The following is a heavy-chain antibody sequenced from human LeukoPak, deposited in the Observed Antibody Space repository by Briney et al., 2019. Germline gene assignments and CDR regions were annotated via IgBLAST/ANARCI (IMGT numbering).Heavy chain of an antibody. J-gene: IGHJ4*02. CDR2: IYYSGST. D-gene: IGHD3-10*01. V-gene: IGHV4-59*01. Sequence: PSETLSLTCTVSGGSISSYYWSWIRQPPGKGLEWIGYIYYSGSTNCNPSLKSRVTISVVTSKNQFSLKLGSVTAADTAVYYCARVHGSGSQLGAYYFDYWGQGTLVTVSS. CDR1: GGSISSYY. CDR3: ARVHGSGSQLGAYYFDY.